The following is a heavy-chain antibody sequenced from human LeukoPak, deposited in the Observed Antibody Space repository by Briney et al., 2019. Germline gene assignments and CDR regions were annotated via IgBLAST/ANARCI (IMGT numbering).Heavy chain of an antibody. Sequence: GASVKVSCKASGYTFTSYGISWVRQAPGQGLEWMGWISAYNGNTNYAQKLQGRVTMTTDTSTSTAYMELSSLRSEDTAVYYCASGSYYYYYYMDVWGKGTTVTVSS. CDR2: ISAYNGNT. V-gene: IGHV1-18*01. CDR1: GYTFTSYG. CDR3: ASGSYYYYYYMDV. D-gene: IGHD3-10*01. J-gene: IGHJ6*03.